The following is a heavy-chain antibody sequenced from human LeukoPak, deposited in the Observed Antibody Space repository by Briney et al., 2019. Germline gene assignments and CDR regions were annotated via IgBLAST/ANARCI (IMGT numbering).Heavy chain of an antibody. J-gene: IGHJ4*02. CDR3: ARDQDLWLAIDY. Sequence: ASVKVSCKASGYTFTGYYMYWVRQAPGQGLEWMRWINPNSGGTNYAQKFQGRVTMTRDTSISTAYMELSRLRSDNTAVYYCARDQDLWLAIDYWGQGTLVTVSP. CDR2: INPNSGGT. CDR1: GYTFTGYY. D-gene: IGHD3-10*01. V-gene: IGHV1-2*02.